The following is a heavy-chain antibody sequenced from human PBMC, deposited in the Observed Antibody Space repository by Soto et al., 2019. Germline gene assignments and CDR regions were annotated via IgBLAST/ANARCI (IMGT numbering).Heavy chain of an antibody. CDR3: ATPLSEWRDYYYYGMDV. Sequence: EVQLMESGGGVVKPGGSLRLSCAASGFLFSSYSVNWVRQAPGKGLEWVASISSSGVDIYYGDSVKGRFTISRDNARNSLYLQMNSLRAEDTAVYYCATPLSEWRDYYYYGMDVWGQGTTVTV. CDR2: ISSSGVDI. D-gene: IGHD3-3*01. J-gene: IGHJ6*02. V-gene: IGHV3-21*02. CDR1: GFLFSSYS.